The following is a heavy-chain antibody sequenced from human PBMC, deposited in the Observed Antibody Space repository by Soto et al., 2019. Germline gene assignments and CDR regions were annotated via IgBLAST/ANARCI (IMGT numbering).Heavy chain of an antibody. J-gene: IGHJ6*02. D-gene: IGHD6-13*01. V-gene: IGHV3-21*01. CDR1: GFTFSSYS. CDR3: ASSGQQLPNYYYGMDV. CDR2: ISSSSSYI. Sequence: EVQLVESGGGLVKPGGSLRLSCAASGFTFSSYSMNWVRQAPGKGLEWDSSISSSSSYIYYADSVKGRFTISRDNAKNSLYLQMNSLRAEDTAVYYCASSGQQLPNYYYGMDVWGQGTTVTVSS.